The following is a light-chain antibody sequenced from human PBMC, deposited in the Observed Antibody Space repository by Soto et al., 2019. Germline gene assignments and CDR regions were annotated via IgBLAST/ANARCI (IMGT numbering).Light chain of an antibody. CDR2: DVS. CDR3: SSYTSSSTPVV. J-gene: IGLJ2*01. V-gene: IGLV2-14*03. Sequence: SALTQPASVSGSPGQSITISCTGTSSDVGGYDYVSWYQHHPGKAPKLIIYDVSNRPSGVSNRFSGSKSANTASLTISGLQAEDEADYYCSSYTSSSTPVVFGGGTKLTVL. CDR1: SSDVGGYDY.